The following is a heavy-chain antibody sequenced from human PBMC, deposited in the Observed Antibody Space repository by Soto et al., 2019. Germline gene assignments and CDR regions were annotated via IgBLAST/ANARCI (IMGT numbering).Heavy chain of an antibody. Sequence: GESLKISCKGSGYSFTSYWISWVRQMPGKGLEWMGRIDPSDSYTNYSPSFQGHVTISADKSISTAYLQWSSLKASDTAMYYCALYDFWSGYYPYPTYYYYGMDVWGQGTTVTVSS. V-gene: IGHV5-10-1*01. CDR1: GYSFTSYW. D-gene: IGHD3-3*01. CDR3: ALYDFWSGYYPYPTYYYYGMDV. J-gene: IGHJ6*02. CDR2: IDPSDSYT.